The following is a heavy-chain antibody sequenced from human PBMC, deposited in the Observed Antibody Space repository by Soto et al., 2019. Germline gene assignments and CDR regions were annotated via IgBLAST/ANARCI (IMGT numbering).Heavy chain of an antibody. J-gene: IGHJ4*02. CDR2: ISAHNGNT. Sequence: QVHLVQSGAEVKKPGASVKVSCKGSGYGFTTYGITWVRQAPGQGLEWMAWISAHNGNTNYAQKVQGRVTVTRDTSTSTAYMELRSLRYDATAVYYCARGRYGAYWGQGALVTVSS. CDR1: GYGFTTYG. V-gene: IGHV1-18*01. D-gene: IGHD3-10*01. CDR3: ARGRYGAY.